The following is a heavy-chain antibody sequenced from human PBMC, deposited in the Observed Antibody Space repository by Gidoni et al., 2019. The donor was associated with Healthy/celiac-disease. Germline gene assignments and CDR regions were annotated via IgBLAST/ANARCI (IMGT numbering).Heavy chain of an antibody. D-gene: IGHD3-10*01. CDR3: ARQLLYGQGFDY. V-gene: IGHV4-39*01. CDR2: IYYSGST. CDR1: GASISSSSYY. J-gene: IGHJ4*02. Sequence: QLQLQESGPGLVKPSETLSLTCTVSGASISSSSYYWGWIRQPPGKGLEWIVSIYYSGSTYYNPSLKSRVTISVDTSKNQFSLKLSSVTAADTAVYYCARQLLYGQGFDYWGQGTLVTVSS.